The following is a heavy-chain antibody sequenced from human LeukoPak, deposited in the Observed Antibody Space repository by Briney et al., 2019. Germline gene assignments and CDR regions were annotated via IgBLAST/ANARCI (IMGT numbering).Heavy chain of an antibody. D-gene: IGHD2-15*01. Sequence: PSETLSLTCTVSGYSISSGYYWGWIRQPPVKGLEWIGSIYHSGSTYYNPSLKSRVTISVDTSKNQFSLKLSSVTAADTAVYYCVGRLIGSEGDYWGQGTLVTVSS. CDR2: IYHSGST. J-gene: IGHJ4*02. CDR3: VGRLIGSEGDY. CDR1: GYSISSGYY. V-gene: IGHV4-38-2*02.